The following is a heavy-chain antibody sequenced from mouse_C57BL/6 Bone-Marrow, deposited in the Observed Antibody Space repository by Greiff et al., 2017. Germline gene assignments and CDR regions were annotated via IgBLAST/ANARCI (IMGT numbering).Heavy chain of an antibody. CDR2: INPNNGGT. CDR1: GYTFTDYY. Sequence: VQLQQSGPELVKPGASVKISCKASGYTFTDYYMNWVKQSHGKSLEWIGDINPNNGGTSYNQKFKGKATLTVDKPSSTAYIELRSLTSEDSAVSYCALPWYFDVWGTGTTVTVAS. J-gene: IGHJ1*03. CDR3: ALPWYFDV. V-gene: IGHV1-26*01.